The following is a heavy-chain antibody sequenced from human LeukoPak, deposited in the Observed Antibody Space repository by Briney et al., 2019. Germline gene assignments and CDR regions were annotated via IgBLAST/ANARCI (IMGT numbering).Heavy chain of an antibody. CDR2: MNPNSGNT. J-gene: IGHJ4*02. V-gene: IGHV1-8*01. CDR1: GYTFTSYD. CDR3: ARVDLGHDY. D-gene: IGHD3-16*01. Sequence: ASVKVSCKASGYTFTSYDINWVRQATGQGLEWMGWMNPNSGNTGYAQKLQGRVTMTTDTSTSTAYMELRSLRSDDTAVYYCARVDLGHDYWGQGTLVTVSS.